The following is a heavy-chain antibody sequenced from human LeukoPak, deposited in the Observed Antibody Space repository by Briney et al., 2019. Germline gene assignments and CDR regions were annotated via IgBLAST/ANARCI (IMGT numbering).Heavy chain of an antibody. CDR1: GGTFSSYA. Sequence: SVKVSCKASGGTFSSYAISWVRQAPGQGLEWMGGIIPIFGTANYAQKFQGRVTITADKSTSTAYMELSSLRSEDTAVYYCARARYSGYSGYYYMDVWGRGTTVTVSS. CDR3: ARARYSGYSGYYYMDV. D-gene: IGHD5-12*01. V-gene: IGHV1-69*06. J-gene: IGHJ6*03. CDR2: IIPIFGTA.